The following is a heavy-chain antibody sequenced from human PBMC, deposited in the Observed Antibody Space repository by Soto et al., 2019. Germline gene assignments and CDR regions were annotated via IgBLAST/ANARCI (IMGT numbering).Heavy chain of an antibody. J-gene: IGHJ4*02. CDR3: AREGDCYGSGSYPPIGY. V-gene: IGHV3-66*01. Sequence: VQLVESGGGLVQPGGSLRLSCAASGFTVSSNYMSWVRQAPGKGLEWVSVIYSGGSTYYADSVKGRFTISRDNSKNTLYLQMNSLRAEDTAVYYCAREGDCYGSGSYPPIGYWGQGTLVTVSS. D-gene: IGHD3-10*01. CDR2: IYSGGST. CDR1: GFTVSSNY.